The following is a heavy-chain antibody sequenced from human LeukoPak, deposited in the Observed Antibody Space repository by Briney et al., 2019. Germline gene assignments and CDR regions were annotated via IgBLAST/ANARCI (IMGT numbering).Heavy chain of an antibody. V-gene: IGHV3-7*03. J-gene: IGHJ4*02. CDR2: IKQDGRET. CDR1: GLPLGTSW. Sequence: GGSLTLSCAASGLPLGTSWTRWARQPPGKGREWVAYIKQDGRETSCVASVKGRYNISRDNDKNSLYLQMNILRAEDTAVYYCASRSRGCSGGSCHRNYCVYWGQGTLVIVSS. D-gene: IGHD2-15*01. CDR3: ASRSRGCSGGSCHRNYCVY.